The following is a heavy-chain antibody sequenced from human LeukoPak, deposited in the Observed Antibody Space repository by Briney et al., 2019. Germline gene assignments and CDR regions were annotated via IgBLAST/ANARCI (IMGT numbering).Heavy chain of an antibody. V-gene: IGHV3-30-3*01. CDR3: ARHLSSITSCPNY. Sequence: GRSLRLSCAASGFTFSSYTMHWVRQAPGKGLEWVAVISYDESNKYYADSVKGRFTISRDNSKNTLYLQMNSLRTEDTAVYYCARHLSSITSCPNYWGPGTLVTVSS. D-gene: IGHD2-2*01. CDR2: ISYDESNK. CDR1: GFTFSSYT. J-gene: IGHJ4*02.